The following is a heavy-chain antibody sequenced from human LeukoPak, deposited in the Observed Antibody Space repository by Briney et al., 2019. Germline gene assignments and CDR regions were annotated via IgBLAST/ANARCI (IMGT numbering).Heavy chain of an antibody. CDR2: ISAYSDNT. J-gene: IGHJ4*02. D-gene: IGHD3-22*01. Sequence: GASVTVSCKASGYTFTKYGVSWVRQAPGQGLEWMGWISAYSDNTDYAPKFQGRITVTKDSSTDTDYMELRSLRPDDTAVYYCVKEGYDRGGYFGHWGQGALVTVSS. CDR3: VKEGYDRGGYFGH. CDR1: GYTFTKYG. V-gene: IGHV1-18*01.